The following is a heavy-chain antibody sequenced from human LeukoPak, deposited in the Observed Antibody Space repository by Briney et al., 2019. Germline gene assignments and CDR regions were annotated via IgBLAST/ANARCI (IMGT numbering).Heavy chain of an antibody. V-gene: IGHV3-21*01. D-gene: IGHD6-13*01. CDR2: ISSSSSYI. J-gene: IGHJ4*02. Sequence: GGSLRLSCAASRFTFSSYSMNWVRQAPGKGLEWVSSISSSSSYICYADSVKGRFTISRDNAKNSLYLQMNSLRAEDTAVYYCAREPQYSSSWYYFDYWGQGTLVTVSS. CDR1: RFTFSSYS. CDR3: AREPQYSSSWYYFDY.